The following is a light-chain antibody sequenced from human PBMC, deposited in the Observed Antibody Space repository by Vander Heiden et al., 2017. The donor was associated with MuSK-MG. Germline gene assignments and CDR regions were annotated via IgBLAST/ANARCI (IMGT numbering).Light chain of an antibody. J-gene: IGLJ1*01. V-gene: IGLV2-11*01. CDR2: DVS. CDR3: FSAAGSYSFV. CDR1: SSDVGGYNY. Sequence: QSALTQPRSVSGSPGQSVTISCTGTSSDVGGYNYVSWYQQHPGKAPKLMIYDVSKRPAGVPDRFSGSKSGNTASLTISGLQAEDAADYYCFSAAGSYSFVFGTGTTVTVL.